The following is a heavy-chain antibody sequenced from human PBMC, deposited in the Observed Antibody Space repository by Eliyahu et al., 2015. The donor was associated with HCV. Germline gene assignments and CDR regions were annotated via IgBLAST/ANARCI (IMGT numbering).Heavy chain of an antibody. CDR1: GYTLTXLS. V-gene: IGHV1-24*01. CDR2: FDPEDGET. CDR3: ATPNFQYGSGSYYAWFDP. Sequence: QVQLVQSGAEVKKPGASVKVSCKVSGYTLTXLSMHWVRQAPGKGLEWMGGFDPEDGETIYAQKFQGRVTMTEDTSTDTAYMELSSLRSEDTAVYYCATPNFQYGSGSYYAWFDPWGQGTLVTVSS. D-gene: IGHD3-10*01. J-gene: IGHJ5*02.